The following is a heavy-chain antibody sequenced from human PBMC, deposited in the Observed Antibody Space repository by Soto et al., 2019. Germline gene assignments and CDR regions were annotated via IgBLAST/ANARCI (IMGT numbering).Heavy chain of an antibody. J-gene: IGHJ4*02. Sequence: GASVKVSCKASGGTSSNYAISWVRQAPGQGLEWMGGIISIFGTPNYAQKFQGRVTIAADASTTTAYMELSSLRSEDTAVYYCANSLNSPSDQFDYWGQGTLVTVSS. CDR1: GGTSSNYA. D-gene: IGHD6-6*01. CDR2: IISIFGTP. V-gene: IGHV1-69*13. CDR3: ANSLNSPSDQFDY.